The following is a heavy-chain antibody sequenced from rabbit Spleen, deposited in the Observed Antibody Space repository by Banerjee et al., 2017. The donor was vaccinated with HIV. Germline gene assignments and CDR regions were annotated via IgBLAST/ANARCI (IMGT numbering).Heavy chain of an antibody. CDR2: AYAGSSGST. CDR1: GFTISSSYY. CDR3: ARDAGTSFSTYGMDL. D-gene: IGHD8-1*01. J-gene: IGHJ6*01. Sequence: QEQLEESGGGLVKPEGSLTLTCTASGFTISSSYYMCWVRQAPGKGLEWVACAYAGSSGSTYSATWAKGRFTISKTSSTTVTLQMTSLTAADTATYFCARDAGTSFSTYGMDLWGQGTLVTVS. V-gene: IGHV1S45*01.